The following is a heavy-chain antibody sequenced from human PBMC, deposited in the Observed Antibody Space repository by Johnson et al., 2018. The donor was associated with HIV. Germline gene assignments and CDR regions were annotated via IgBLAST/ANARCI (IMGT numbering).Heavy chain of an antibody. J-gene: IGHJ3*02. D-gene: IGHD3-22*01. Sequence: VQLVESGGGLVQPGGSLRLSCAASGFTFSSYWMSWVRQAPGKGLEWVANIKQDGSEKYYVDSVKGRFTISRDNAKNSLYLQMNSLRAEDTAVYYCARGLDYYDSSGNYWVDRADDAIDIWGQGTMVTVSS. CDR2: IKQDGSEK. V-gene: IGHV3-7*01. CDR1: GFTFSSYW. CDR3: ARGLDYYDSSGNYWVDRADDAIDI.